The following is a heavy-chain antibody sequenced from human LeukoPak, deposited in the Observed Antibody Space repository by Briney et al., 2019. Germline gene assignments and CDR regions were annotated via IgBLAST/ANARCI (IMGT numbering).Heavy chain of an antibody. D-gene: IGHD6-6*01. CDR2: ISSSSSYI. CDR1: GFTFSSYS. CDR3: AKDWAHSSSFLGYYYYYMDV. Sequence: PGGSLRLSCAASGFTFSSYSMNWVRQAPGKGLEWVSSISSSSSYIYYADSVKGRFTISRDNAKNSLYLQMNSLRAEDTAVYYCAKDWAHSSSFLGYYYYYMDVWGKGTTVTVSS. J-gene: IGHJ6*03. V-gene: IGHV3-21*04.